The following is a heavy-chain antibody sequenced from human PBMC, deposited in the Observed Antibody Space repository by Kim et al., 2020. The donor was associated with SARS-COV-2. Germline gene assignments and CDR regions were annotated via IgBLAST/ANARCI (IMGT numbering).Heavy chain of an antibody. CDR1: GFTFSSYS. CDR2: ISSSSSYI. V-gene: IGHV3-21*01. CDR3: ARGTLQYSSGWCDADYYCGIDV. D-gene: IGHD6-19*01. J-gene: IGHJ6*02. Sequence: GGSLRLSCAASGFTFSSYSMNWVRQAPGKGLEWVAPISSSSSYIYYADSVKGRFTISRDNAKNSLYLQMNSLRAEDTAVYYCARGTLQYSSGWCDADYYCGIDVWGQGTPGTVSS.